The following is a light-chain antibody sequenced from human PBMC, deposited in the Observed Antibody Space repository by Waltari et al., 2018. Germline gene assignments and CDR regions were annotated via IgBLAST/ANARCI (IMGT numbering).Light chain of an antibody. J-gene: IGLJ2*01. CDR3: GTWDSSLSAL. CDR1: SSNIGNNY. V-gene: IGLV1-51*02. CDR2: EHN. Sequence: QSVLTQPPSVSAAPGQKVTISCSGSSSNIGNNYVSWYQQLPGTAPKLLIYEHNKRPSGIPDRSSGSKSGTSAALGITGRQTGDEADYYCGTWDSSLSALFGGGTKLTVL.